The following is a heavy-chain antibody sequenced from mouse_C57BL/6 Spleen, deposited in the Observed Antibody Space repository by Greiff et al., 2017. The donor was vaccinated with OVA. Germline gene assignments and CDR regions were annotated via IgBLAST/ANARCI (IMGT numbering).Heavy chain of an antibody. D-gene: IGHD3-2*02. CDR3: ALDSSGYDLDY. J-gene: IGHJ2*01. CDR2: LDPEDGEN. V-gene: IGHV14-2*01. Sequence: DVQLQESGAELVKPGASVKLSCTASGFNIKDYYMHWVTQRTEQGLAWIGRLDPEDGENKYAPKFQGKATITADTSSNTAYLQLSSLTSEDTAVYYCALDSSGYDLDYWGQGTTLTVSS. CDR1: GFNIKDYY.